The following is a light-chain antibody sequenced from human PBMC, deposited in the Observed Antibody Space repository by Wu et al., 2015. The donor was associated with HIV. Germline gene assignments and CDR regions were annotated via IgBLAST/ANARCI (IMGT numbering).Light chain of an antibody. J-gene: IGKJ4*01. V-gene: IGKV1-13*02. CDR3: QLVYITYPLT. Sequence: IQMTQSPSSLSASVGDRVTITCRASQGISNFLAWYQQKPGKPPKVLIYDASSLESGVPSRFSGSGSGTDYTLTISSLQPEDSATYYCQLVYITYPLTFGGGTKGGD. CDR2: DAS. CDR1: QGISNF.